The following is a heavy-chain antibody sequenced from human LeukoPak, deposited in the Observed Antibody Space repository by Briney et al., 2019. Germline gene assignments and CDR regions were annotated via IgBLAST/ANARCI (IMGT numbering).Heavy chain of an antibody. D-gene: IGHD4-23*01. CDR3: ARGPLAVTTVAVYYYYMDV. CDR2: IIPIFGTA. J-gene: IGHJ6*03. Sequence: SVKVSCTASGGTFSSYAISWVRQAPGQGLEWMGGIIPIFGTANYAQKFQGRVTITADESTSTAYMELSSLRSEDTAVYYCARGPLAVTTVAVYYYYMDVWGKGTTVTISS. CDR1: GGTFSSYA. V-gene: IGHV1-69*13.